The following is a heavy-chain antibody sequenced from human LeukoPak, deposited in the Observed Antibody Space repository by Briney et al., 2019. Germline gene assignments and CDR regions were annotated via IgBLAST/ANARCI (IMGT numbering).Heavy chain of an antibody. CDR2: IYPSGST. CDR1: GASISNYY. J-gene: IGHJ4*02. D-gene: IGHD2-2*02. V-gene: IGHV4-4*07. Sequence: SETLSLTCTVSGASISNYYWSWIRQPAGKGLEWIGRIYPSGSTNYNPSLKSRVIMSVDTSKSQFSLNLTSVTAADTAVYYCARTRSQAISAQYFDYWGQGTLVTVSS. CDR3: ARTRSQAISAQYFDY.